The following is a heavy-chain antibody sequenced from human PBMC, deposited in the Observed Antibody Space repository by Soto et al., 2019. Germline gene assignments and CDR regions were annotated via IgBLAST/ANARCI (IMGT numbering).Heavy chain of an antibody. J-gene: IGHJ4*02. CDR3: ARGPPYCGGDCYRITPFDY. CDR1: GGSFSSADYY. V-gene: IGHV4-30-4*01. Sequence: SETLYLTCTVSGGSFSSADYYWTWIRQPPGKALEWVGYIYYSGSTYYNPSLRSRLTISLDKSKNQFSLKLSSVTAADTAVYYCARGPPYCGGDCYRITPFDYWGQGTLVTVSS. CDR2: IYYSGST. D-gene: IGHD2-21*02.